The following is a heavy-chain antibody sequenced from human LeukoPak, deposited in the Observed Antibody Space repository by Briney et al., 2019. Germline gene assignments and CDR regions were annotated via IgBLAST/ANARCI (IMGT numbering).Heavy chain of an antibody. D-gene: IGHD3-10*01. CDR1: GFPLSKKL. CDR3: AGSYISRSFDY. CDR2: IYRGGSP. J-gene: IGHJ4*02. Sequence: GALRLSLAGSGFPLSKKLLGWVRQAPGKGLDWVSIIYRGGSPYYADSVKDRFTISRDNSKNTVYLQMNSLRAEDTAVYYCAGSYISRSFDYWGQGTLVTVSS. V-gene: IGHV3-66*01.